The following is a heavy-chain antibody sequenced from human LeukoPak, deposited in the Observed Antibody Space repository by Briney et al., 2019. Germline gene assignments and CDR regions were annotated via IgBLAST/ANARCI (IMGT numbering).Heavy chain of an antibody. J-gene: IGHJ4*01. D-gene: IGHD6-13*01. CDR2: INPSGGST. CDR1: GYTFTSYY. Sequence: ASEKVSCKASGYTFTSYYMHWVRQAPGQGLEWMGIINPSGGSTSYAQKFQGRVTMTRDTSTSTVYMELSSLRSEDTAVYYCAREGRGGIAATLFDYWGQGTLVTVSS. V-gene: IGHV1-46*01. CDR3: AREGRGGIAATLFDY.